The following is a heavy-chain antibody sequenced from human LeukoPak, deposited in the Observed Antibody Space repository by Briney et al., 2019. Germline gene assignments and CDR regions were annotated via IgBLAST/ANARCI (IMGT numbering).Heavy chain of an antibody. J-gene: IGHJ5*02. Sequence: KPSETLSLTCTVSGGSITSTSYFWGWIRQPPGKGLEWIASIYYSGSTYYNPSLKSRVTISVDTSKNQFSLKLSSVTAADTAVYYCARDGARYHENWFDPWGQGTLVTVSS. D-gene: IGHD4/OR15-4a*01. CDR1: GGSITSTSYF. V-gene: IGHV4-39*07. CDR3: ARDGARYHENWFDP. CDR2: IYYSGST.